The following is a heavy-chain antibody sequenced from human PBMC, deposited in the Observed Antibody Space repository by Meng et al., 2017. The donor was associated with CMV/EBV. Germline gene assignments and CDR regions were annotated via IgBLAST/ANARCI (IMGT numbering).Heavy chain of an antibody. CDR1: GGTFSSYA. V-gene: IGHV1-69*10. Sequence: SVKVSCKASGGTFSSYAISWVRRAPGQGLEWMGGIIPILGIANYAQKFQGRVTITADKSTSTAYMELSSLRSEDTAVYYCARGGYCSSTSCRDYYYYGMDVWGQGTTVTVSS. CDR2: IIPILGIA. D-gene: IGHD2-2*01. J-gene: IGHJ6*02. CDR3: ARGGYCSSTSCRDYYYYGMDV.